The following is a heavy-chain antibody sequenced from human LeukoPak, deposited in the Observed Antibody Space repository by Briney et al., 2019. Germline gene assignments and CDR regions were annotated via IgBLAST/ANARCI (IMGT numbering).Heavy chain of an antibody. J-gene: IGHJ6*03. CDR3: AKDRDFWSGLTPPHYYYYMDV. CDR2: IYSGGST. V-gene: IGHV3-53*01. D-gene: IGHD3-3*01. Sequence: GGSLRLSCAASGFTVSSYYMSWVRQAPGKGLEWVSVIYSGGSTYYADSVKGRFTISRDNSKNTLYLQMNSLRAEDTAVYYCAKDRDFWSGLTPPHYYYYMDVWGKGTTVTVSS. CDR1: GFTVSSYY.